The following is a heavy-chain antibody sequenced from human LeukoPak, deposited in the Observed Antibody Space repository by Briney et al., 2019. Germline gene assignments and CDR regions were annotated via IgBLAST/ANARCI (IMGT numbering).Heavy chain of an antibody. D-gene: IGHD5-18*01. J-gene: IGHJ4*02. CDR2: IIPIFGTA. V-gene: IGHV1-69*13. Sequence: SVKVSCKASGGTFSSYAISWVRQAPGQGLEWMGGIIPIFGTANYAQKFQGRVTITADESTSTAYMELSSLRSEGTAVYYCARDAGYSYGYSYWGQGTLVTVSS. CDR1: GGTFSSYA. CDR3: ARDAGYSYGYSY.